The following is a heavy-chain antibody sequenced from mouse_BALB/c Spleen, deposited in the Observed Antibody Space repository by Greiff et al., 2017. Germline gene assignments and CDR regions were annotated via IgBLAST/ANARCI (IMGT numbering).Heavy chain of an antibody. J-gene: IGHJ3*01. V-gene: IGHV1-18*01. Sequence: EVKLQESGPELVKPGASVKMSCKASGYTFTSYVMHWVKQKPGQGLEWIGDINPNNGGTIYNQKFKGKATLTVDKSSSTAYMELRSLTSEDTAVYYCARNGNYPAWFAYWGQGTLVTVSA. D-gene: IGHD2-1*01. CDR2: INPNNGGT. CDR1: GYTFTSYV. CDR3: ARNGNYPAWFAY.